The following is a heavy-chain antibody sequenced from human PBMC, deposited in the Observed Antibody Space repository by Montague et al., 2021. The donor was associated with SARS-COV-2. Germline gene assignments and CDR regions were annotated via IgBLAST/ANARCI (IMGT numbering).Heavy chain of an antibody. Sequence: SLRLSCAASGFTFSSYWMSWVRQAPGNGLEWVAHIKQDGSEKYYVDSVKGRFTISRDNAKNSLYLQMNSLRAEDTAVYYCARVRVRSSSWFPDYYYMDVWGKGTTVTVSS. CDR3: ARVRVRSSSWFPDYYYMDV. CDR2: IKQDGSEK. D-gene: IGHD6-13*01. V-gene: IGHV3-7*03. CDR1: GFTFSSYW. J-gene: IGHJ6*03.